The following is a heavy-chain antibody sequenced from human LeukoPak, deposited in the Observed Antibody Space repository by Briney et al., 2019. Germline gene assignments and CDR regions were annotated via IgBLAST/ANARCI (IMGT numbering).Heavy chain of an antibody. J-gene: IGHJ4*02. CDR3: ARLVAGTGEYNFDY. CDR2: IFYSGST. CDR1: GGSFSSYY. D-gene: IGHD6-19*01. Sequence: ETLSLTCAVYGGSFSSYYWSWIRQPPEKGLEWIGYIFYSGSTNYNPSLKSRVTISVDTSKNQFSLKLSSVTAADTAVYYCARLVAGTGEYNFDYWGQGTLVTVSS. V-gene: IGHV4-59*08.